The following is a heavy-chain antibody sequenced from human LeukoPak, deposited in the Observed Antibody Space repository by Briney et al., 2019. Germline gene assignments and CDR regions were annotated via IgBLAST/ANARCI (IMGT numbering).Heavy chain of an antibody. CDR1: GFTFSTYA. Sequence: GGSLRLSCAASGFTFSTYAMTWVRQAPGQGLEWVSSISGSGSGTYYADSVKGRFTISRDNSKNTLYLQMNSLRAEDTAVYYCAKVEGYYYYMDVWGKGTTVTISS. V-gene: IGHV3-23*01. CDR2: ISGSGSGT. CDR3: AKVEGYYYYMDV. J-gene: IGHJ6*03.